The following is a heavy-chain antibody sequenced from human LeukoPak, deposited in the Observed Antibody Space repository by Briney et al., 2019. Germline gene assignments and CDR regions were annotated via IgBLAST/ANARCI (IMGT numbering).Heavy chain of an antibody. J-gene: IGHJ4*02. Sequence: GGSLRLSCAASGFTFGSYAMSCVRQAPGKGLEWVSGISGSGGSTFYADSVKGRFTISRDNSKNTLYVQMNRLRAEDTAVYYCAKVVTGGLFSFDYWGQGTLVTVSS. CDR2: ISGSGGST. CDR3: AKVVTGGLFSFDY. CDR1: GFTFGSYA. D-gene: IGHD4-11*01. V-gene: IGHV3-23*01.